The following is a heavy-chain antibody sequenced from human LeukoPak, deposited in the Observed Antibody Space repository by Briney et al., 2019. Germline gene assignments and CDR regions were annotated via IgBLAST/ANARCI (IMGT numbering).Heavy chain of an antibody. CDR2: VGRDGSEK. CDR3: ARVGAWELQRVFEN. D-gene: IGHD1-26*01. J-gene: IGHJ4*02. CDR1: GFTFSDYW. Sequence: PGGSLRLTCAAPGFTFSDYWMTWVRQVPGKGLEWVANVGRDGSEKNYVDSVNGRFTISRDNAKKSLYLEINSLRVEDTALYYCARVGAWELQRVFENWGQGTLVTVSS. V-gene: IGHV3-7*01.